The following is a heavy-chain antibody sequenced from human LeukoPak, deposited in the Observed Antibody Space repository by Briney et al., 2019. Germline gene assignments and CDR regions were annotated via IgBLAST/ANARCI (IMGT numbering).Heavy chain of an antibody. Sequence: GGSLRLSCAASGFSFSTYGMNWVRQAPGKGLEWVSSISSTGSYIYYADSVKGRFTISRDNAKHSLYLQMDSLRAEDTALYYCARDDGSSGWPIDFWGQGTLVTVSS. CDR3: ARDDGSSGWPIDF. CDR1: GFSFSTYG. D-gene: IGHD6-19*01. CDR2: ISSTGSYI. J-gene: IGHJ4*02. V-gene: IGHV3-21*01.